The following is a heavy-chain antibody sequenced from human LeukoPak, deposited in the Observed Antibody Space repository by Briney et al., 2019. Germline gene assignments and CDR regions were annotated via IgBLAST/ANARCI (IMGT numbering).Heavy chain of an antibody. CDR1: GYTFTGYY. Sequence: ASVKVSCKASGYTFTGYYMHWVRQAPGRGLEWMGWIGAYNGNTNYAQKLQGRVTMTTDTSTSTAYMELRSLRSDDTAVYYCARDYSRVTGWFDPWGQGTLVTVSS. CDR3: ARDYSRVTGWFDP. CDR2: IGAYNGNT. V-gene: IGHV1-18*04. J-gene: IGHJ5*02. D-gene: IGHD4-4*01.